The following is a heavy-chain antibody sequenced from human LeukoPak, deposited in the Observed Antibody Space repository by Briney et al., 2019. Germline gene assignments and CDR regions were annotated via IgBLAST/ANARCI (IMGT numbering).Heavy chain of an antibody. J-gene: IGHJ4*02. CDR1: GGSISSYY. Sequence: PSETLSLTCTGCGGSISSYYWSWIRQPPGKGLEWIGYIYTSGSTNYNPSLKSRVTISVDTSKNQLSLKLSSVTAADTAVYYCARVRGGDGYNYHYFDYWGQGTLVTVSS. CDR2: IYTSGST. D-gene: IGHD5-24*01. CDR3: ARVRGGDGYNYHYFDY. V-gene: IGHV4-4*09.